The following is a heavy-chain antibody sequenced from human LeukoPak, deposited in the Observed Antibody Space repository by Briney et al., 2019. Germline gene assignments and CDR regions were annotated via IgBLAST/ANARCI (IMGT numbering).Heavy chain of an antibody. J-gene: IGHJ4*02. D-gene: IGHD3-22*01. V-gene: IGHV3-23*01. CDR3: ARDRLGDYDHSGYYDK. CDR2: ISGSGTST. Sequence: GGSLRLSCAASEFTFSSYALSWVRQAPGKGLEWVSAISGSGTSTYYADSVKGRFTISRDNAKNSVYLQMNNLRAEDTAVYYCARDRLGDYDHSGYYDKWGQGTLVTVSS. CDR1: EFTFSSYA.